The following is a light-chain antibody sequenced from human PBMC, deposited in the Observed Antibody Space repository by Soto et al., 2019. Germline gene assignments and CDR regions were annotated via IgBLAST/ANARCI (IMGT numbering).Light chain of an antibody. V-gene: IGLV2-14*01. CDR3: SSYTGSSLV. J-gene: IGLJ1*01. CDR2: DVS. CDR1: SSDVGGYNY. Sequence: QSVLTQPASVSGSPGQSITISCTGTSSDVGGYNYVSWYQQHPGKAPKLMIYDVSNRPSGVSNRFSGSKSGNTASLTISGLQAEDEADYYCSSYTGSSLVFGTGTKVTVL.